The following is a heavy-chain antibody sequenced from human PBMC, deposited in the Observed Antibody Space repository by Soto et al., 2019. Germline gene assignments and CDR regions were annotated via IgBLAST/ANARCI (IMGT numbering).Heavy chain of an antibody. Sequence: SVKVSCKASGCTFSIYAISFVRQAAGQWLEWIGGIIPIFGTANYAQNFQGRVTITADESTSTAYMELSSLRSEDTAVYYCARDRMERGYSYGYYYYYGMDVWGQGTTVTVSS. V-gene: IGHV1-69*13. D-gene: IGHD5-18*01. CDR1: GCTFSIYA. J-gene: IGHJ6*02. CDR2: IIPIFGTA. CDR3: ARDRMERGYSYGYYYYYGMDV.